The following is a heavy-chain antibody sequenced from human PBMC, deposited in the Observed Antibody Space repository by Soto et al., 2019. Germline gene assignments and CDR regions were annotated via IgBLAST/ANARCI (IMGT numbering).Heavy chain of an antibody. CDR3: ARGFSLPWYFDL. J-gene: IGHJ2*01. D-gene: IGHD3-3*01. Sequence: EVQLVESGGGLVQPGGSLRLSCAASGFTFSSYSMNWVRQAPGKGLEWVSYISSSSSTIYYADSVKGRFTISRDNANTYLYLQINSLRAEDTAVYYCARGFSLPWYFDLWGRGTLVTVSS. V-gene: IGHV3-48*01. CDR1: GFTFSSYS. CDR2: ISSSSSTI.